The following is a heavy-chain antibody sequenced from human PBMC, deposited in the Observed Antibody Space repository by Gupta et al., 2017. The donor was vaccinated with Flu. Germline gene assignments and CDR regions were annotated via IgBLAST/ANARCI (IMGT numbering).Heavy chain of an antibody. CDR2: ISGGAHVT. CDR3: ASRGATVSESHRGFFDH. J-gene: IGHJ4*02. Sequence: RLPCAASGFNFTNYAMSCVRQAPGKGLEWVSAISGGAHVTYYADSVKGRYVISRDNSKRKLFLQLTSLGAEDTALYFCASRGATVSESHRGFFDHWGQGTLVNVSS. V-gene: IGHV3-23*01. CDR1: GFNFTNYA. D-gene: IGHD4-4*01.